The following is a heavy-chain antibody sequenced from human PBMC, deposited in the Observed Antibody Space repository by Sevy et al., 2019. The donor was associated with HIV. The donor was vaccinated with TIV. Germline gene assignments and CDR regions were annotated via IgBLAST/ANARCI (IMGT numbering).Heavy chain of an antibody. CDR2: ISGSGGST. V-gene: IGHV3-23*01. D-gene: IGHD3-22*01. CDR1: GFTFSSYA. J-gene: IGHJ4*02. CDR3: ASSGYYDSSGYKKYYFDY. Sequence: GGSPRLSCAASGFTFSSYAMSWVRQAPGKGLEWVSAISGSGGSTYYADSVKGRFTISRDNSKNTLYLQMNSLRAEDTAVYYCASSGYYDSSGYKKYYFDYWGQGTLVTVSS.